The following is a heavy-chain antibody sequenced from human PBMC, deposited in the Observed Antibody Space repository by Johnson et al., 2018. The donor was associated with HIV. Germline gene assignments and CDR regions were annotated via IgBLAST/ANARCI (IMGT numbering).Heavy chain of an antibody. CDR1: AFTFRSYS. J-gene: IGHJ3*02. D-gene: IGHD6-19*01. CDR2: ISYDGSNK. V-gene: IGHV3-30-3*01. CDR3: ARVQWLILDAVDI. Sequence: QVQLVESGGGVARPGGSLRLSCAASAFTFRSYSMHWVRQAPGKGLEWVAVISYDGSNKYYAASVKGRFTISRDNSKNTLYLQMNSLRAEDTAVYYCARVQWLILDAVDIWGQGTMVTVSS.